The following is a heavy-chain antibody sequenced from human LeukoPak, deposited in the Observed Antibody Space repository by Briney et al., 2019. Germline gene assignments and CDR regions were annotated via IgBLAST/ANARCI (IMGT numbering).Heavy chain of an antibody. J-gene: IGHJ4*02. Sequence: PGGSLRLSCAASGFTFSDYYMSWIRQAPGKGLEWVSYISSSSSYTNYADSVKGRFTISRDNAKNSLYLQMNSLRAEDTAVYYCARDLDGVSFDYWGQGTLVTVYS. D-gene: IGHD1-1*01. CDR2: ISSSSSYT. CDR1: GFTFSDYY. V-gene: IGHV3-11*06. CDR3: ARDLDGVSFDY.